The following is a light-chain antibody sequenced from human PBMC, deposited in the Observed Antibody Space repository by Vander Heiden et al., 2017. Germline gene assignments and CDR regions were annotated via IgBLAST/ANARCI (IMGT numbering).Light chain of an antibody. CDR3: ASWDDSLSGYV. CDR1: SSNIGGNY. J-gene: IGLJ1*01. CDR2: RNN. Sequence: QSVLTQPPSASGTPGQRVTITCSGSSSNIGGNYVSWYQQLPGTAPKLLIYRNNQQPSGVPDRFAGSKSGASASLAISGLRSEDEADYYCASWDDSLSGYVFGTGTKVTVL. V-gene: IGLV1-47*01.